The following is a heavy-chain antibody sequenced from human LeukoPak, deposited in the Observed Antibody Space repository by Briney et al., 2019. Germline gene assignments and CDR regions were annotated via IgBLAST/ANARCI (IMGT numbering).Heavy chain of an antibody. CDR1: GFTFSSYA. CDR3: VKDLRSDFMGVLSRYLSY. Sequence: PGGSLRLSCAASGFTFSSYAMSWVRQAPGKGLEWVSAISGSGGSTYHADSVKGRFTISRDNSKNTLYLQMSSLRAEDTAVYLCVKDLRSDFMGVLSRYLSYWGQGTLVTVSS. J-gene: IGHJ4*02. CDR2: ISGSGGST. D-gene: IGHD2/OR15-2a*01. V-gene: IGHV3-23*01.